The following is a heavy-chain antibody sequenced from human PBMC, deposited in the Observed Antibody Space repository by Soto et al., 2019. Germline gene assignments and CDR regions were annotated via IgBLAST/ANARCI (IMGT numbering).Heavy chain of an antibody. D-gene: IGHD6-13*01. CDR1: GFTFTSSA. CDR3: AAMLMREEQQLVPSSGDY. Sequence: QMQLVQSGPEVKKPGTSVKVSCKASGFTFTSSAMQWVRQARGQRLEWIGWIVVGSGNTNYAQKFQERVTITRDMSTSTAYTELSSLRSEDTAVYYCAAMLMREEQQLVPSSGDYWGQGTLVIVSS. V-gene: IGHV1-58*02. J-gene: IGHJ4*02. CDR2: IVVGSGNT.